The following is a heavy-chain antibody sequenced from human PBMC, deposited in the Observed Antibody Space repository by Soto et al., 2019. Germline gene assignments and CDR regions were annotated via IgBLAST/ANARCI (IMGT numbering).Heavy chain of an antibody. Sequence: GGSPRLSCAASGFTFSNAWMNWVRQAPGKGLEWVGRIKSKTDGGTTDYAAPGKGRFTISRDDSKNTLYLQMNSLKTEDTAVYYCTTDPEYQLKYYYYGMDVWGQGTTVTVSS. CDR3: TTDPEYQLKYYYYGMDV. CDR1: GFTFSNAW. CDR2: IKSKTDGGTT. V-gene: IGHV3-15*07. D-gene: IGHD2-2*01. J-gene: IGHJ6*02.